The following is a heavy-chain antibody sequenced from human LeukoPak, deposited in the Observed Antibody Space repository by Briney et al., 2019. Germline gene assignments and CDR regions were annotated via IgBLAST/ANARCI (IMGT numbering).Heavy chain of an antibody. V-gene: IGHV3-74*01. CDR2: INRDGSST. D-gene: IGHD2-21*01. J-gene: IGHJ4*02. CDR3: ARGLAVITHFDY. CDR1: GFTFRSHW. Sequence: GGSLRLSCAASGFTFRSHWMHWVRQAPGKGLVWVSRINRDGSSTSYADSVRGRFTISRDNSKNTLYLQMTSLRAEDTAVYYCARGLAVITHFDYWGQGTLVTVSS.